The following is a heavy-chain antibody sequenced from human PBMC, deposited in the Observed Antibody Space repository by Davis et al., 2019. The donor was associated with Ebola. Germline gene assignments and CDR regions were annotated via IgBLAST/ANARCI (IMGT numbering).Heavy chain of an antibody. CDR1: GFTFSSYA. CDR3: ARVWGSGSYQYPFDY. CDR2: ISYDGSNK. V-gene: IGHV3-30-3*01. D-gene: IGHD3-10*01. J-gene: IGHJ4*02. Sequence: GESLKISCAASGFTFSSYAMHWVRQAPGKGLEWVAVISYDGSNKYYADSVKGRFTISRDNSKNTLYLQMNSPRAEDTAVYYCARVWGSGSYQYPFDYWGQGTLVTVSS.